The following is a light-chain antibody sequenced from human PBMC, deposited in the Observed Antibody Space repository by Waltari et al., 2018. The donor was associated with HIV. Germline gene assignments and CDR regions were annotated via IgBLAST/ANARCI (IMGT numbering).Light chain of an antibody. V-gene: IGKV4-1*01. CDR3: QQYYSTPPLT. CDR1: QSVLYSSNNKNY. J-gene: IGKJ4*01. CDR2: WAS. Sequence: DIVMTQSPDSLAVSLGARATINCKSSQSVLYSSNNKNYLAWYQQKPGQPPKLLIYWASTRESGVPDRFSGSGSGTDFTLTISSLQAEDVAVYYCQQYYSTPPLTFGGGTKVEIK.